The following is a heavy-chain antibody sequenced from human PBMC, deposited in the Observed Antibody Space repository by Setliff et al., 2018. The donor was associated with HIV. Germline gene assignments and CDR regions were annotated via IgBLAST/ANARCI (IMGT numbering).Heavy chain of an antibody. Sequence: SETLSLTCAVSGYSVSSSYYWGWIRQPPGKGLEWIGSIYYSGSTYYNPSLKSRVTISVDTSKNQFSLKLSSVTAADTAVYHCARRVVLSYGYYFDYWGQGTLVTVSS. D-gene: IGHD2-15*01. CDR3: ARRVVLSYGYYFDY. CDR2: IYYSGST. CDR1: GYSVSSSYY. V-gene: IGHV4-39*01. J-gene: IGHJ4*02.